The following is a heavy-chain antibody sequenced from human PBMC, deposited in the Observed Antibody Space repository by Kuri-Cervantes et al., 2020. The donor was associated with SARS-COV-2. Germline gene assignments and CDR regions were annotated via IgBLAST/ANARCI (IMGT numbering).Heavy chain of an antibody. CDR1: GGSISSYY. CDR3: ARVVTIFGVVTDYYYYMDV. CDR2: IYTSGST. Sequence: SETLSLTCTVSGGSISSYYWSWIRQPAGKGLEWIGRIYTSGSTNYNPSLKSRVTMSVDTFKNQFSLKLSSVTAADTAVYYCARVVTIFGVVTDYYYYMDVWGKGTTVTAP. J-gene: IGHJ6*03. D-gene: IGHD3-3*01. V-gene: IGHV4-4*07.